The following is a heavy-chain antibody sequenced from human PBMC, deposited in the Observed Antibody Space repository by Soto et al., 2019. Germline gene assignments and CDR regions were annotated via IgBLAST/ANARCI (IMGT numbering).Heavy chain of an antibody. J-gene: IGHJ6*02. CDR2: IWYDGSNK. CDR1: GFTFSSYG. V-gene: IGHV3-33*01. CDR3: ARFVVPDAIYGMDV. Sequence: PGVSLRLSCAASGFTFSSYGMHWVRQAPGKGLEWVAVIWYDGSNKYYADSVKGRFTISRDNSKNTLYLQMNSLRAEDTAVYYCARFVVPDAIYGMDVWGQGSTVTVFS. D-gene: IGHD2-2*02.